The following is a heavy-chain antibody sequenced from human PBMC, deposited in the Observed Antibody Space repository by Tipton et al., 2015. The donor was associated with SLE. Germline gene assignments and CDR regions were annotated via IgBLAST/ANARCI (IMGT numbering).Heavy chain of an antibody. J-gene: IGHJ4*02. D-gene: IGHD2-15*01. Sequence: TLSLTCAVSGGSMNSGGYSWNWIRQPPGKGLEWIGYILHSGSTYYNPSLKSRVTISVDRSRNEFSLELRSVTAADTGLYYCARGTFSLLGIEADWGRGTLVTVSS. CDR1: GGSMNSGGYS. V-gene: IGHV4-30-2*01. CDR2: ILHSGST. CDR3: ARGTFSLLGIEAD.